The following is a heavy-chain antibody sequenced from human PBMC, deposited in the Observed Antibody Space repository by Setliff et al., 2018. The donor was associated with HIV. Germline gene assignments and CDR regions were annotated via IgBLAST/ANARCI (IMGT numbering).Heavy chain of an antibody. D-gene: IGHD3-10*01. CDR1: GGSISSTSYY. J-gene: IGHJ5*02. Sequence: PSETLSLTCTVSGGSISSTSYYWGWIRQPPGKGLEWIGIIFDSGSTYYNPSLKSRVTISVDTSKNQFSLKLSSVTAADTAVYYCATYADRESNRFDPWGQGILVTVSS. V-gene: IGHV4-39*01. CDR2: IFDSGST. CDR3: ATYADRESNRFDP.